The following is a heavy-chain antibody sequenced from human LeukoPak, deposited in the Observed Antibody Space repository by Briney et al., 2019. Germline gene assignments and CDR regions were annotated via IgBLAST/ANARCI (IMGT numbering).Heavy chain of an antibody. J-gene: IGHJ4*02. CDR3: AKDLVGAVAGPTYFDY. CDR1: GFTFSSYG. Sequence: GGSLRLSCAASGFTFSSYGTSWVRHAPGRGLEWVSAISGSGGSTYYADSVKGQFTISRDNSKNTLYLQMNSLRAEDTAVYYCAKDLVGAVAGPTYFDYWGQGTLVTVSS. V-gene: IGHV3-23*01. D-gene: IGHD6-19*01. CDR2: ISGSGGST.